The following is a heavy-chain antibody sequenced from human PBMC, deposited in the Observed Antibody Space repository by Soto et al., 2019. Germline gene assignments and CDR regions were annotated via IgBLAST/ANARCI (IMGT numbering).Heavy chain of an antibody. D-gene: IGHD6-19*01. CDR1: GYTFTSYA. J-gene: IGHJ5*02. CDR3: ARKYSSGWFDNWFDP. V-gene: IGHV1-3*01. Sequence: ASVKVSCKASGYTFTSYAMHWVRQAPGQRLEWMGWINAGNGNTKYSQKFQGRVTITRDTSASTAYMELSSLRSEDTAVYYCARKYSSGWFDNWFDPWGQGTLVTVSS. CDR2: INAGNGNT.